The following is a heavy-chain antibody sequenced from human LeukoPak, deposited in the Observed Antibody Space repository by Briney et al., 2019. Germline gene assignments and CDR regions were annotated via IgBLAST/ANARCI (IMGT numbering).Heavy chain of an antibody. CDR3: AKDLGYYYDSSGDSLFDY. V-gene: IGHV3-23*01. D-gene: IGHD3-22*01. CDR2: ISGSGAST. Sequence: AGSLSLSCAASGFTFTNYAMSWVRQAPGKGLEWVSAISGSGASTYYADSVKGRFTISRDSSKNTLYLQINSLRAEDTAVYYCAKDLGYYYDSSGDSLFDYWGQGTLVTVSS. J-gene: IGHJ4*02. CDR1: GFTFTNYA.